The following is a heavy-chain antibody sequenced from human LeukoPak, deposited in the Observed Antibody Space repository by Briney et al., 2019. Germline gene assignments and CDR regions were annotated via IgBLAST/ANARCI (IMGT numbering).Heavy chain of an antibody. CDR1: GFTFSTFA. D-gene: IGHD3-10*01. V-gene: IGHV3-23*01. CDR3: AARYSSGSYSYGGFDP. J-gene: IGHJ5*02. CDR2: IFQGGGEI. Sequence: GGSLRLSCAASGFTFSTFATIWVRQPPGKGLEWVSSIFQGGGEIHYADSVRGRFTISRDNSKNTLYLQMNSLRAEDTAVYYCAARYSSGSYSYGGFDPWGQGTLVTVSS.